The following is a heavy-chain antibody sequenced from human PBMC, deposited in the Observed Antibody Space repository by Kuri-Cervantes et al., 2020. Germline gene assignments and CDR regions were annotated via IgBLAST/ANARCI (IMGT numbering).Heavy chain of an antibody. D-gene: IGHD5-18*01. CDR3: AKTAVHYYYYGMDV. Sequence: GSLRLSCTVSGGSISSSNWWSWVRQPPGKGLEWIGEIYHSGSTNYNPSLKSRVTISVDKSKNQFSLKLSSVTAADTAVYYCAKTAVHYYYYGMDVWGQGTTVTVSS. CDR1: GGSISSSNW. V-gene: IGHV4-4*02. CDR2: IYHSGST. J-gene: IGHJ6*02.